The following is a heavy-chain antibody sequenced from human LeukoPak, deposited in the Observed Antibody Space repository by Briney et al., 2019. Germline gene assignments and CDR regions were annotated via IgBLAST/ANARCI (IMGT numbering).Heavy chain of an antibody. D-gene: IGHD3-10*01. CDR3: ARGRKYYYGSGIFDY. CDR2: IFYTGST. J-gene: IGHJ4*02. CDR1: GGSISSYY. Sequence: SSETLSLTCTVSGGSISSYYWSWIRQPPGKGLEWIGYIFYTGSTNYNPSLKSRVTISVDTSKNQFSLKLSSVTAADTAVYYCARGRKYYYGSGIFDYWGQGTLVTVSS. V-gene: IGHV4-59*12.